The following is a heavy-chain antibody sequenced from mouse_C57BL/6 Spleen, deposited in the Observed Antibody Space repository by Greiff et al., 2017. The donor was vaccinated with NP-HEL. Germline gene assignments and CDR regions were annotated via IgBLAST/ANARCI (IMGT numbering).Heavy chain of an antibody. CDR3: ARSRLGFAY. J-gene: IGHJ3*01. CDR1: GFTFSSYA. Sequence: EVHLVESGGGLVKPGGFLKLSCAASGFTFSSYAMSWVRQTPEKRLEWVATISDGGSYTYYPDNVKGRFTIARDNAKNNLYLQMSHLKSEDTAMYYCARSRLGFAYWGQGTLVTVSA. CDR2: ISDGGSYT. D-gene: IGHD6-2*01. V-gene: IGHV5-4*01.